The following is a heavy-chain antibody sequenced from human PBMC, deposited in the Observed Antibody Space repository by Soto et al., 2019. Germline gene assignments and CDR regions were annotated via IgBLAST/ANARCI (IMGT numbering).Heavy chain of an antibody. D-gene: IGHD3-10*01. Sequence: GGSLRLSCAASGFTFSSYSMNWVRQAPGKGLEWVSSISSSSSYIYYADSVKGRFTISRDNAKNSLYLQMNSLRAEDTAVYYCARDHYYGSGSRLYYYYYMDVWGKGTTVTVSS. J-gene: IGHJ6*03. CDR2: ISSSSSYI. V-gene: IGHV3-21*01. CDR1: GFTFSSYS. CDR3: ARDHYYGSGSRLYYYYYMDV.